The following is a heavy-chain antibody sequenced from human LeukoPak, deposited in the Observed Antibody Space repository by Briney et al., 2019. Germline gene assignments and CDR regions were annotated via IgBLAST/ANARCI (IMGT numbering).Heavy chain of an antibody. CDR2: IYHSGST. CDR1: GDSFSTYY. J-gene: IGHJ4*02. D-gene: IGHD3-16*01. V-gene: IGHV4-59*01. Sequence: PSETLSLTCSVSGDSFSTYYWSWIRQPPGKGLEWIGYIYHSGSTDYNPSLKSRVTMSLDTSKNQFSLNLSSVTAADTAVYYCTRAVITFGAAVAKGFDCWGQGTLVTVSS. CDR3: TRAVITFGAAVAKGFDC.